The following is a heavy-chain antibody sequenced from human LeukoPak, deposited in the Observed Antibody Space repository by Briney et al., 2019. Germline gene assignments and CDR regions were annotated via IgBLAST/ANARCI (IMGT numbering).Heavy chain of an antibody. Sequence: SGGSLRLSCAASGFTFNTYSMSWVRQAPGKGLEWVSIISRTSESIFYADSVKGRFTISRDNSKNTLYLQMNSLRAEDTAVYYCASMFTMVRGVNYYYMDVWGKGTTVTISS. J-gene: IGHJ6*03. CDR2: ISRTSESI. CDR1: GFTFNTYS. CDR3: ASMFTMVRGVNYYYMDV. V-gene: IGHV3-21*01. D-gene: IGHD3-10*01.